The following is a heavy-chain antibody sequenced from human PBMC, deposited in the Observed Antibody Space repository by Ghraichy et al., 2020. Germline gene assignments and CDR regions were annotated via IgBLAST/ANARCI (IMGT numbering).Heavy chain of an antibody. V-gene: IGHV3-7*01. Sequence: GGSLRLSCAASGFTFSKYWMSWVRQAPGKGLEWVANIKQDGSETYYLDSVKGRFTISRDNAKNSLYLQMNSLRAEDTAVYYCARFRPFDYWGQGTLVTVSS. CDR1: GFTFSKYW. CDR3: ARFRPFDY. CDR2: IKQDGSET. J-gene: IGHJ4*02.